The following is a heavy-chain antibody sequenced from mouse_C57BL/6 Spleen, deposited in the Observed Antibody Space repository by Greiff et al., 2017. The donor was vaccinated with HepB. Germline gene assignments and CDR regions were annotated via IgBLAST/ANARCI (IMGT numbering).Heavy chain of an antibody. D-gene: IGHD2-5*01. CDR2: ISYSGST. CDR1: GYSITSGYD. J-gene: IGHJ4*01. V-gene: IGHV3-1*01. Sequence: DVQLVESGPGMVKPSQSLSLTCTVTGYSITSGYDWHWIRHFPGNKLEWMGYISYSGSTNYNPSLKSRISITHDTSKNHFFLKLNSVTTEDTATYYCARDSNYDAMGYWGQGTSVTVSS. CDR3: ARDSNYDAMGY.